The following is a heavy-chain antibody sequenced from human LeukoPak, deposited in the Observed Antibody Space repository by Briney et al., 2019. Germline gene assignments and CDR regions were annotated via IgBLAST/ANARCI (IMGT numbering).Heavy chain of an antibody. CDR1: GFTFSSYA. CDR3: AKLGPMIVVVTHLPYDY. J-gene: IGHJ4*02. CDR2: ISGSGGST. Sequence: GGSLRLSCAASGFTFSSYAMSWVRQAPGKGLEWVSAISGSGGSTYYADSVKGRFTISRDNSKNTLYLQMNSLRAEDTAVYYCAKLGPMIVVVTHLPYDYWGQGTLVTVSS. V-gene: IGHV3-23*01. D-gene: IGHD3-22*01.